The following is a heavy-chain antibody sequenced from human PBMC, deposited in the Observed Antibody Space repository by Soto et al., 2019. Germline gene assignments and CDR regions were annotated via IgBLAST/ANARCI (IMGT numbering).Heavy chain of an antibody. D-gene: IGHD3-3*01. CDR3: AKDWLRFLEWLLRDAFDI. V-gene: IGHV3-23*01. CDR1: GFTFSSYA. J-gene: IGHJ3*02. Sequence: PGGSLRLSCAASGFTFSSYAMSWVRQAPGKGLEWVSAISGSGGSTYYADSVKGRFTISRDNAKNTLYLQMNSLRAEDTAVYYCAKDWLRFLEWLLRDAFDIWGQGTMVTVSS. CDR2: ISGSGGST.